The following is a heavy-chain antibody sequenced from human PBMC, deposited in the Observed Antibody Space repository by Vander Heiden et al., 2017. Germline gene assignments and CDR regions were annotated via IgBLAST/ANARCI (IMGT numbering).Heavy chain of an antibody. D-gene: IGHD3-22*01. V-gene: IGHV5-10-1*01. Sequence: EVQLVQPGVEVIKLGESPRISCKGPGDSVARMWFSRVRQVPGKCLEWIWRIGPGGSYTNYSPSFKGHVNCSVDKTHSTFYLQWQTLKASDTAIYYCARHQGTYYVPILTSWSQGTQVTVSS. J-gene: IGHJ5*02. CDR1: GDSVARMW. CDR2: IGPGGSYT. CDR3: ARHQGTYYVPILTS.